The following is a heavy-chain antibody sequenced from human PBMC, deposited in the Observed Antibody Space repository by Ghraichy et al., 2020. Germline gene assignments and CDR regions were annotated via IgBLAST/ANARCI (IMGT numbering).Heavy chain of an antibody. D-gene: IGHD6-6*01. CDR2: ISESDGRT. CDR3: AKLHPRGGSSSGT. J-gene: IGHJ5*02. V-gene: IGHV3-23*01. CDR1: GFTFINYA. Sequence: GALRLSCAASGFTFINYAMSWVRQAPGKGLEWVSAISESDGRTYYADSVNGRFTISRDNSKNILYLQMNRLRAEDTAIYYCAKLHPRGGSSSGTWGQGTLVTVSS.